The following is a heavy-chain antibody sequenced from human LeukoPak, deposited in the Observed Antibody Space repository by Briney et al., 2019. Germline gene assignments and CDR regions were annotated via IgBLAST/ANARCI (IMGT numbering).Heavy chain of an antibody. V-gene: IGHV1-18*01. J-gene: IGHJ3*02. CDR2: ISAYNGNT. D-gene: IGHD3-9*01. CDR3: ARDRKTYYDILTGYWSAFDI. CDR1: GGTFSSYA. Sequence: ASVKVSCKASGGTFSSYAISWVRQAPGQGLEWMGWISAYNGNTNYAQKLQGRVTMTTDTSTSTAYMELRSLRSDDTAVYYCARDRKTYYDILTGYWSAFDIWGQGTMVTVSS.